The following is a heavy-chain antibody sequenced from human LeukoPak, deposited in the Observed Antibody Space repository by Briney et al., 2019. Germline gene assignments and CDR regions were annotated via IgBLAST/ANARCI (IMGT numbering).Heavy chain of an antibody. CDR1: GYTFTGYY. D-gene: IGHD2-2*02. Sequence: VASVKVSCKASGYTFTGYYMHWVRQAPGQGLEWMGWISAYNGNTNYAQKLQGRVTMTTDTSTSTAYMELRSLRSDDTAVYYCARAEIVVVPAAIRTFDYWGQGTLVTVSS. CDR2: ISAYNGNT. CDR3: ARAEIVVVPAAIRTFDY. J-gene: IGHJ4*02. V-gene: IGHV1-18*04.